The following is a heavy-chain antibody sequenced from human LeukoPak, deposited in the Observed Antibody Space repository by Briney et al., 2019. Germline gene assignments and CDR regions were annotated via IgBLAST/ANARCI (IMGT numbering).Heavy chain of an antibody. Sequence: ASVKVSCKASGYTFTGYYMHWVRQAPGQGLEWMGWISAYNGNTNYAQKLQGRVTMTTDTSTSTAYMELRSLRSDDTAVYYCARVRVVIPSADNWFDPWGQGTLVTVSS. CDR1: GYTFTGYY. V-gene: IGHV1-18*04. CDR2: ISAYNGNT. CDR3: ARVRVVIPSADNWFDP. D-gene: IGHD3-22*01. J-gene: IGHJ5*02.